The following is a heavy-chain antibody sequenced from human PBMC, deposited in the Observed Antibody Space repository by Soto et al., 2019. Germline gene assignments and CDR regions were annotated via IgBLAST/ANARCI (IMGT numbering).Heavy chain of an antibody. CDR1: GLTFSSYS. CDR3: ASAGIAMVWVDHDAFDI. D-gene: IGHD3-10*01. CDR2: ISSSSSYI. Sequence: EVQLVESGGGLCKPGGSLRLSCAASGLTFSSYSMNWVRQAPGKGLEWVSSISSSSSYIYYADSVKGRFTISRYNAKNSLYLQMNSLRAEEAAVYYCASAGIAMVWVDHDAFDIWGQGTMVTVSS. J-gene: IGHJ3*02. V-gene: IGHV3-21*01.